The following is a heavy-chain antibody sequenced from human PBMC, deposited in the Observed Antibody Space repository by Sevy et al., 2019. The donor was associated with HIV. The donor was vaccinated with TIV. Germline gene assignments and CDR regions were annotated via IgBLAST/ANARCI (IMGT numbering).Heavy chain of an antibody. CDR3: ARPRANYVDHYFFYAMDV. D-gene: IGHD4-17*01. CDR1: GFAFTNYYA. V-gene: IGHV3-30-3*01. J-gene: IGHJ6*02. CDR2: ISYDGSDK. Sequence: GGSLRLSCTASGFAFTNYYAMHWVRQAPGKGLEWVALISYDGSDKFYEDSEKGRFTITRDNFKNTPYLQMNGLTTEDTAVYYCARPRANYVDHYFFYAMDVWGQGTTVTVSS.